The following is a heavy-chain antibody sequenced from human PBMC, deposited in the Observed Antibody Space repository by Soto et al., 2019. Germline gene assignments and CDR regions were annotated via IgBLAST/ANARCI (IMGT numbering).Heavy chain of an antibody. V-gene: IGHV1-69*13. CDR2: IIPIFGTA. D-gene: IGHD3-3*01. Sequence: SVKVSCKASGGTFSSYAISWVRQAPGQGLEWMGGIIPIFGTANYAQKFQGRVTITADESTSTAYMELSSLRSEVTAVYYCARADPITIFGVVIFRPFPDPWGQGTLVTVSS. CDR3: ARADPITIFGVVIFRPFPDP. J-gene: IGHJ5*02. CDR1: GGTFSSYA.